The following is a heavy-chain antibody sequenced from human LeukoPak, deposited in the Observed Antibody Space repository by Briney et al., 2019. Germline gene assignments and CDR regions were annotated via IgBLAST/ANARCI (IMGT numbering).Heavy chain of an antibody. D-gene: IGHD1-20*01. CDR1: GYTFTSYA. V-gene: IGHV1-3*01. J-gene: IGHJ3*02. CDR2: INAGNGNT. Sequence: ASVKVSCKASGYTFTSYAMHWVRRAPGQRLEWMGWINAGNGNTKYSQKFQGRVTITRDTSASTAYMELSSLRSEDTAVYYCARSPILTGTTLGYAFDIWGQGTMVTVSS. CDR3: ARSPILTGTTLGYAFDI.